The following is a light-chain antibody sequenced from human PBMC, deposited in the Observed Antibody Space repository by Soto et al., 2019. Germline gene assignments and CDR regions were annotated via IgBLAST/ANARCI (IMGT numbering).Light chain of an antibody. V-gene: IGKV3-20*01. J-gene: IGKJ1*01. Sequence: IVLTQSPGTLSLSPWERATLSCRASQTVSSNYLAWYQQKPGQAPRLLIYSASTRATGIPDRFSGSGSGADFTLTITRLEPEDFAVYYCHQYGRAPRTFGQGTKVDIK. CDR3: HQYGRAPRT. CDR1: QTVSSNY. CDR2: SAS.